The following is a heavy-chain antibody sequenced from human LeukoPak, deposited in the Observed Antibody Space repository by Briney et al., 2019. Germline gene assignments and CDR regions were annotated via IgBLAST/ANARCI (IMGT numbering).Heavy chain of an antibody. CDR2: ISGGGETT. CDR1: GFTFSSYS. V-gene: IGHV3-23*01. CDR3: AKKIIGYCSSGRCHFDY. J-gene: IGHJ4*02. D-gene: IGHD2-15*01. Sequence: GGSLRLSCAASGFTFSSYSMNWVRQAPGKGLEWVSGISGGGETTFYADSVKGRFTISRDNSKNTLYLQMNSLRAEDTAVYYCAKKIIGYCSSGRCHFDYWGQGTLVTVSS.